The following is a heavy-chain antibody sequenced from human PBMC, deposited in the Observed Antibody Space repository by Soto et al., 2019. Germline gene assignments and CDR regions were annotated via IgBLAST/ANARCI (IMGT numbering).Heavy chain of an antibody. CDR3: ANRIAARPKSLDY. J-gene: IGHJ4*02. CDR1: GGSFSGYY. CDR2: INHSGST. V-gene: IGHV4-34*01. D-gene: IGHD6-6*01. Sequence: PSETLSLTCAVYGGSFSGYYWSWIRQPPGKGLEWIGEINHSGSTNYNPSLKSRVTISVDTSKNQFSLKLSSVTAAETAVYYCANRIAARPKSLDYWGQGNLVAVSS.